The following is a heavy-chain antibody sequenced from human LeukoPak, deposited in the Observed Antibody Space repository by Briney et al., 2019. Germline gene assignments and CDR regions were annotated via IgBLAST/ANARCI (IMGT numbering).Heavy chain of an antibody. Sequence: GGSLRLSCAASGFTFDDYAMHWVRQAPGKGLEWVSLISWDGGSTYYADSVKGRFTISRDNSKNSLYLQMNSLRAEDTALYYCAKPTSTGYSYGLVYWGQGTLVTVPS. J-gene: IGHJ4*02. CDR3: AKPTSTGYSYGLVY. D-gene: IGHD5-18*01. CDR2: ISWDGGST. CDR1: GFTFDDYA. V-gene: IGHV3-43D*04.